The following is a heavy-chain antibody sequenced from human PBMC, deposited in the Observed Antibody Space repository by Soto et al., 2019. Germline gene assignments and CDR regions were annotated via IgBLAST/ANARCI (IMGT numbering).Heavy chain of an antibody. V-gene: IGHV3-30*04. D-gene: IGHD3-3*01. Sequence: QVQLVESGGGVVQPGRSLRLSCAASGFTFSSYAMHWVRQAPGRGLEWVAVVSYDGRNKYYADSVKGRFTISRDNSKNTLYLQMNSLRAEGTAVYYCAREIERLLGYWGQGTLVTVSS. CDR3: AREIERLLGY. J-gene: IGHJ4*02. CDR1: GFTFSSYA. CDR2: VSYDGRNK.